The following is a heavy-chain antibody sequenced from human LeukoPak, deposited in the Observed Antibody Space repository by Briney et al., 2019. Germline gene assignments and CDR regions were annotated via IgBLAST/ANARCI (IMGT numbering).Heavy chain of an antibody. J-gene: IGHJ4*02. V-gene: IGHV3-66*01. CDR1: GFTFSSYA. CDR2: IYSGGST. CDR3: ARDLFGGLYD. Sequence: PGGSLRLSCAASGFTFSSYAMSWVRQAPGKGLEWVSVIYSGGSTYYADSVKGRFTISRDNSKNTLYLQMNSLRAEDTAVYYCARDLFGGLYDWGQGTLVTVSS. D-gene: IGHD3-10*02.